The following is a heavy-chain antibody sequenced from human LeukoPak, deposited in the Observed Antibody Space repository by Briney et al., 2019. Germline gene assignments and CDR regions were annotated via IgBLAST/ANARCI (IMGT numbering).Heavy chain of an antibody. CDR3: ARDRSFKQLVRSFDY. V-gene: IGHV1-69*05. CDR2: IIPIFGTA. Sequence: SVTLSCKASGGTFSSYAISWVRQAPGQGLERMGGIIPIFGTANYAQKFQGRVTITTDESTSTAYMELSSLRSEGTAVYYCARDRSFKQLVRSFDYWGQGTLVTVSS. D-gene: IGHD6-13*01. CDR1: GGTFSSYA. J-gene: IGHJ4*02.